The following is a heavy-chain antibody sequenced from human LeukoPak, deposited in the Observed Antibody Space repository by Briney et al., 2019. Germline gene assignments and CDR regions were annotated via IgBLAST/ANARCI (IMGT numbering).Heavy chain of an antibody. CDR2: MSYDGSGK. CDR3: AREAGYGMDV. D-gene: IGHD6-19*01. CDR1: EFTFSSYG. J-gene: IGHJ6*02. Sequence: GRSVRLSCAASEFTFSSYGMHWVRKAPGKGLEWVAVMSYDGSGKYYADSVKGRFTISRDNSKSTLYLQMSSLRAEDTAVYYCAREAGYGMDVWGQGTTVTVSS. V-gene: IGHV3-30*03.